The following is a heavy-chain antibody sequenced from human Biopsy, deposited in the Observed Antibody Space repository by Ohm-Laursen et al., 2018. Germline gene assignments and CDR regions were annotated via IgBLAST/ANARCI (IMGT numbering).Heavy chain of an antibody. CDR3: ARTPILIVSAGLVYRHRRHLQGMDV. Sequence: TQTLTLTCSFSGFSLSARGMCVSWIRQAPGKALEWLARVDWDDYKDYSASLQTKLSISKDTSNDQMVLTVNNVDPADTAIYYCARTPILIVSAGLVYRHRRHLQGMDVWGQGIAVTVS. CDR1: GFSLSARGMC. V-gene: IGHV2-70*11. J-gene: IGHJ6*02. D-gene: IGHD6-13*01. CDR2: VDWDDYK.